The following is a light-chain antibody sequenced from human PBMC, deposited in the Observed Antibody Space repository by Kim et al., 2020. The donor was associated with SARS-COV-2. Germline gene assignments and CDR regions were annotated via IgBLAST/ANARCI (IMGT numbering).Light chain of an antibody. J-gene: IGLJ1*01. Sequence: SSELTQDPAVSVALGQTVRITCQGDSLRNYYASWYQQKPGQAPVLVIYGSNNRPSGIPDRFSGSNSGNTASLAITGTQAEDEADYYCGSRDSSGKRYVFG. V-gene: IGLV3-19*01. CDR1: SLRNYY. CDR2: GSN. CDR3: GSRDSSGKRYV.